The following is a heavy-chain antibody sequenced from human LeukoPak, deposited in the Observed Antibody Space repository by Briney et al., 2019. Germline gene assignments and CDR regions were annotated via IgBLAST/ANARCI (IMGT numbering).Heavy chain of an antibody. CDR2: VSPSGGGT. CDR3: ARRLNWGFSDF. J-gene: IGHJ4*02. Sequence: PGGSLRLSCAASGFTFSTCAIQWVRQAPGRGLEWVSSVSPSGGGTFYAASVKGRFTISRDESQNTVYLQLSSLSAEDTAVYYCARRLNWGFSDFWGQGTLVTVSS. CDR1: GFTFSTCA. D-gene: IGHD7-27*01. V-gene: IGHV3-23*01.